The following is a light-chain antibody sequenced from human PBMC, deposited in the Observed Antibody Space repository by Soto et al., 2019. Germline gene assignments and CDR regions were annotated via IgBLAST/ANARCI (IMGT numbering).Light chain of an antibody. CDR1: QGIRIY. V-gene: IGKV1-27*01. Sequence: DIQMTQSPSSLSASVGDRVTITCRASQGIRIYLAWYQQKPGKVPKLLIYAAYTLQSGVPSRFSGSGSGTDFALTISSLQAEDFAIYYCQQYKSASGTFGPGTKVEIK. CDR3: QQYKSASGT. J-gene: IGKJ3*01. CDR2: AAY.